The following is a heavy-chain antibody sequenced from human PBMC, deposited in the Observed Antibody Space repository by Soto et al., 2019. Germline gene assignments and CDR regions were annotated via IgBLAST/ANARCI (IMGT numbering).Heavy chain of an antibody. J-gene: IGHJ4*02. CDR1: GGTFSSDS. D-gene: IGHD3-16*01. V-gene: IGHV1-69*02. Sequence: QVQLVQSGAEVKKPGSSVKVSCKVSGGTFSSDSISWVRQAPGQGLEWMGSIIPILAFTNYAQKFQGRVTITADHSTTTAYTEVSRLRSEDTAVYYCARDLPAFNGGQGTRVTVSS. CDR2: IIPILAFT. CDR3: ARDLPAFN.